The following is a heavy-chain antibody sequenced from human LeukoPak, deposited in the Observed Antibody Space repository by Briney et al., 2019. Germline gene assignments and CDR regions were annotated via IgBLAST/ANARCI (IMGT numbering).Heavy chain of an antibody. Sequence: GGSLRLSCAASGFTFSSYAMSWVRQAPGKGLEWVSAISGSGGSTYYADPVKGRFTISRDNSKNTLYLQMNSLRAEDTAVYYCAKDLGITFGGVIVPPPDYWGQGTLVTVSS. V-gene: IGHV3-23*01. CDR2: ISGSGGST. CDR1: GFTFSSYA. CDR3: AKDLGITFGGVIVPPPDY. J-gene: IGHJ4*02. D-gene: IGHD3-16*02.